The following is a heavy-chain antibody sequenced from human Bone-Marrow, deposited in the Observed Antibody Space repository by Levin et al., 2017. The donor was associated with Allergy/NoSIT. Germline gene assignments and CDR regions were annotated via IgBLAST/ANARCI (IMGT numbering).Heavy chain of an antibody. CDR1: GYSFTSYR. CDR2: VTSNGNA. D-gene: IGHD5-24*01. J-gene: IGHJ4*02. V-gene: IGHV1-18*01. CDR3: ARVDGLQRPDY. Sequence: GESLKISCKTSGYSFTSYRISWVRQAPGEGLEWMGGVTSNGNANYAEKLQGRVPMTIETPTSTAYMELRRLRFDDTAIYYCARVDGLQRPDYWGQGTLVTVSS.